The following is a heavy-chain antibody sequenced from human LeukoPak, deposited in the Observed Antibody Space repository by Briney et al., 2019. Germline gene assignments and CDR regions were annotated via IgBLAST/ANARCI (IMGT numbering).Heavy chain of an antibody. J-gene: IGHJ6*03. V-gene: IGHV3-11*01. CDR3: ARDSYYDSSGYYYYYYMYV. CDR2: ISSSGSDI. Sequence: GSLRRSCAASALTSSSDCMSWIGRAPGKGLEWVSYISSSGSDIYYADSVKGRFTISRDNAKNSLYLQMNSLRAEETAVYYCARDSYYDSSGYYYYYYMYVSGKGTTVTISS. CDR1: ALTSSSDC. D-gene: IGHD3-22*01.